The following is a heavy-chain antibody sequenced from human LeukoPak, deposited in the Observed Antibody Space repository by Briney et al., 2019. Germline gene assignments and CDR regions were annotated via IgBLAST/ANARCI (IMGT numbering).Heavy chain of an antibody. CDR3: ARELTTVTGFGDY. CDR2: ISSSSSYI. D-gene: IGHD4-17*01. J-gene: IGHJ4*02. CDR1: GFTFSIYN. V-gene: IGHV3-21*01. Sequence: PGGSLRLSCAASGFTFSIYNMNWVRQAPGKGLEWVSSISSSSSYIYYADSVKGRFTISRDNAKNSLYLQMNSLRAEDTAVYYCARELTTVTGFGDYWGQGTLVTVSS.